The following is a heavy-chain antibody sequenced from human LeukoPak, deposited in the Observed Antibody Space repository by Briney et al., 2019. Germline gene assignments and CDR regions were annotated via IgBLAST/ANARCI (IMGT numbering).Heavy chain of an antibody. Sequence: GGSLRLSCAASGFTFSSYAMHWVRQAPGKGLGYVSAISSNGGSTYYANSVKGRFTISRDNSKNTLYLQMGSLRAEDMAVYYCARDRITMVRGVLWRGYFDYWGQGTLVSVSS. CDR2: ISSNGGST. J-gene: IGHJ4*02. CDR1: GFTFSSYA. D-gene: IGHD3-10*01. CDR3: ARDRITMVRGVLWRGYFDY. V-gene: IGHV3-64*01.